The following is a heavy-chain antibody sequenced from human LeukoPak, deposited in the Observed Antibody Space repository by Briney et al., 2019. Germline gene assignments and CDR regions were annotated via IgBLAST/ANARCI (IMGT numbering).Heavy chain of an antibody. V-gene: IGHV1-18*01. D-gene: IGHD5-18*01. CDR1: GYTFTSYG. CDR3: ARAGYSYGTYYFDY. CDR2: ISAYNGNT. J-gene: IGHJ4*02. Sequence: ASVKVSCKASGYTFTSYGISWVRRAPGQGLEWMGWISAYNGNTNYAQKLQGRVTMTTDTSTSTAYMVLRSLRSDDTAVYYCARAGYSYGTYYFDYWGQGTLVTVSS.